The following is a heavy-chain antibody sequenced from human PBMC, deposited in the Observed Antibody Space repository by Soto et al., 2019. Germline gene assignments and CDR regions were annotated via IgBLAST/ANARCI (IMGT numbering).Heavy chain of an antibody. D-gene: IGHD5-12*01. J-gene: IGHJ4*02. CDR3: AKGLIYTWRWLQLPFDY. V-gene: IGHV3-23*01. Sequence: EVQLLESGGGLVQPGGSLRLSCAASGFTFSSYAMSWVRQAPGKGREWVSAISGSGGSTYYADSVKGRFTISRDNSKNTLYLQMNSLRAQDTDVYYCAKGLIYTWRWLQLPFDYWGQGTLVTVSS. CDR1: GFTFSSYA. CDR2: ISGSGGST.